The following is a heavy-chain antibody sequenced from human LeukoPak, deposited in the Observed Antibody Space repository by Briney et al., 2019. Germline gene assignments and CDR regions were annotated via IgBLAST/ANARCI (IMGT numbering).Heavy chain of an antibody. Sequence: GGSLRLSCAASGFTFSSYGLHWVRQASGKGLEWVAFIRYDGSNKYYADSVKGRFTISRDNSKNTLYLQMNSLRAEDTAVYYCAKERDTAMVTIDYWGQGTLVTVSS. D-gene: IGHD5-18*01. CDR1: GFTFSSYG. CDR2: IRYDGSNK. J-gene: IGHJ4*02. V-gene: IGHV3-30*02. CDR3: AKERDTAMVTIDY.